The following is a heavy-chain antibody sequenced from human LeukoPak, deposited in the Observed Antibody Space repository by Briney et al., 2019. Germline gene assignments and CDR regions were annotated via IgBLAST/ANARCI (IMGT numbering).Heavy chain of an antibody. V-gene: IGHV4-61*02. J-gene: IGHJ4*02. CDR3: ARGITVTRSFDY. Sequence: PSETLSLTCTVSGGSISSGSYYWSWIRQPAGKGLEWIGRIYTSGSTNYNPSLKSRVTISVDTSKNQFSLKLSSVTAADTAVYYCARGITVTRSFDYWGQGTLVTVSS. CDR1: GGSISSGSYY. D-gene: IGHD4-17*01. CDR2: IYTSGST.